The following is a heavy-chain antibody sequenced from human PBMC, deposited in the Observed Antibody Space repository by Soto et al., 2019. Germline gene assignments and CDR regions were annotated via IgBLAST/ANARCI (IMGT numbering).Heavy chain of an antibody. D-gene: IGHD3-9*01. V-gene: IGHV4-31*03. J-gene: IGHJ4*02. CDR2: IYYSGST. CDR1: GFSISSGGYY. CDR3: ARAYFDWLLLGFVY. Sequence: SETLSLTCTVSGFSISSGGYYWIWIRQHPGKGLEWIGYIYYSGSTYYNPSLKSRVTISVDTSKNQFSLKLSSVTAADTAVYYCARAYFDWLLLGFVYWGQGTLVTVSS.